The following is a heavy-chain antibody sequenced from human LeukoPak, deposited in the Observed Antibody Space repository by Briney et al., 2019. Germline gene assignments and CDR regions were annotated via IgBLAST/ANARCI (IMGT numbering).Heavy chain of an antibody. CDR2: IGSGADL. CDR3: AKDWTPHNRVYDCLDA. Sequence: GGSLRLSCVGSGFAFGVHAMSWVRQAPGKGPEWVATIGSGADLFYAESVKGRFTVSRDDPRNTVWLQMNSLRAEDTALYYCAKDWTPHNRVYDCLDAWGQGTQVTVSS. D-gene: IGHD3-16*01. CDR1: GFAFGVHA. J-gene: IGHJ5*02. V-gene: IGHV3-23*01.